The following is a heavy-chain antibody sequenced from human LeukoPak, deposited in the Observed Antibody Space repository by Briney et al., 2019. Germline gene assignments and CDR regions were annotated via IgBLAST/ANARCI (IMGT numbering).Heavy chain of an antibody. V-gene: IGHV4-39*07. CDR2: IFYSGST. CDR1: GGSISSSSYY. CDR3: ARSLVVPAAYYYYYYMDV. D-gene: IGHD2-2*01. Sequence: SETLSLTCTVSGGSISSSSYYWGWIRQPPGTGLEWFGNIFYSGSTYHNPSLKSRVTISVDTSKNQFSLNLSSVSAADTAVYFCARSLVVPAAYYYYYYMDVWGKGTTVTVSS. J-gene: IGHJ6*03.